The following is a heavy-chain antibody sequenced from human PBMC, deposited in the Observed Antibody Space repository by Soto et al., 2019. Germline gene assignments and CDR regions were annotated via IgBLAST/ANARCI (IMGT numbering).Heavy chain of an antibody. CDR3: ARPQDDSLTGYLPVPEY. Sequence: AAVKVSCTASGYTFTSYGISWVRQAPGQGLEWMGWISAYNGNTNYAQKLQGRITMTTDTSTSTAYMELRSLRSDDTAVYYCARPQDDSLTGYLPVPEYWGQRTRVP. J-gene: IGHJ4*02. D-gene: IGHD3-9*01. V-gene: IGHV1-18*04. CDR2: ISAYNGNT. CDR1: GYTFTSYG.